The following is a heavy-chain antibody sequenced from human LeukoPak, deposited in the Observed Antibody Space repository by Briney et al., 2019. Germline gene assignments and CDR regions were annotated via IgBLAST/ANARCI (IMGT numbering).Heavy chain of an antibody. CDR3: ASHSGSYYPPNFDY. CDR1: GFTFSSYS. D-gene: IGHD1-26*01. CDR2: ISSSSSYI. V-gene: IGHV3-21*01. Sequence: PGGSLRLSCAASGFTFSSYSMNWVRQAPGKGLEWVSSISSSSSYIYYADSVKGRFTISRDNAKNSLYLQMNSLRAEDTAVYYCASHSGSYYPPNFDYWGQGTLVTVSS. J-gene: IGHJ4*02.